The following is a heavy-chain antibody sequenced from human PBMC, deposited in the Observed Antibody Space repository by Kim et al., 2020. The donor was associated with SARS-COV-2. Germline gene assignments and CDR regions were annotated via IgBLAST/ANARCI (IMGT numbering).Heavy chain of an antibody. CDR3: ASPMVRGASYWYFDL. CDR2: ISYDGSNK. V-gene: IGHV3-30-3*01. J-gene: IGHJ2*01. D-gene: IGHD3-10*01. CDR1: GFTFSSYA. Sequence: GGSLRLSCAASGFTFSSYAMHWVRQAPGKGLEWVAVISYDGSNKYYADSVKGRFTISRDNSKNTLYLQMNSLRAEDTAVYYCASPMVRGASYWYFDLWGRGTLVTVSS.